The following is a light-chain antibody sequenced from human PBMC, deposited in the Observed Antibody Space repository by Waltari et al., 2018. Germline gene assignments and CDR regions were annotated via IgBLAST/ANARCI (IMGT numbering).Light chain of an antibody. V-gene: IGKV3-11*01. Sequence: IVLTQSPAILSLSQGERASLSCRASQSVTNYLAWYQQNPGHAPRRLIYDTSNRATGIPARFSGIGYGTYFTLAISSLEPQDFAVYYCHQRRNWPLTFGVGTKVENK. CDR1: QSVTNY. CDR3: HQRRNWPLT. J-gene: IGKJ4*01. CDR2: DTS.